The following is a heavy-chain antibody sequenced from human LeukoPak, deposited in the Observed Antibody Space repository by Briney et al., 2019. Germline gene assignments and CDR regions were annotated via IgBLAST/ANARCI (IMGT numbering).Heavy chain of an antibody. CDR1: GFTFSSYE. Sequence: GGSLRLSCAASGFTFSSYEMNWVRQAPGKGLEWVSYISSSGSTIYYADSVKGRFTISRDNAKNSLYLQMNSLRAEDTAVYYCARGGYGYNFFDYWGQGTLVTVSS. V-gene: IGHV3-48*03. CDR2: ISSSGSTI. D-gene: IGHD5-24*01. J-gene: IGHJ4*02. CDR3: ARGGYGYNFFDY.